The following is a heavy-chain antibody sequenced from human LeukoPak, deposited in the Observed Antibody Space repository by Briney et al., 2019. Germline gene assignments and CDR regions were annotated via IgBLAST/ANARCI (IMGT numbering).Heavy chain of an antibody. CDR2: IYYSGST. V-gene: IGHV4-59*01. J-gene: IGHJ4*02. Sequence: PSETLSLTCSVSGGSISSYYWSWIRQPPGKGLEWIGYIYYSGSTNYNPSLKSRVTISVDTSKNQFSLKLSSVTAADTAVYYCARDQNYYDSSGIFDYWGQGTLVTVSS. D-gene: IGHD3-22*01. CDR1: GGSISSYY. CDR3: ARDQNYYDSSGIFDY.